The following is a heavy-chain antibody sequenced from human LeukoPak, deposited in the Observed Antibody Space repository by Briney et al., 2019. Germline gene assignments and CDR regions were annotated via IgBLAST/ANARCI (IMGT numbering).Heavy chain of an antibody. V-gene: IGHV1-2*02. CDR3: ARDPPSPMMDIEY. Sequence: APVKVSCKASGYTFTDYYIHWVRQAPGQGLEWMGWINPNSSDTSYGQKFQDRVTVTRDTSISTAYMELSSLRSDDTAVYYCARDPPSPMMDIEYWGQGTLVTVSS. CDR2: INPNSSDT. CDR1: GYTFTDYY. D-gene: IGHD3-22*01. J-gene: IGHJ4*02.